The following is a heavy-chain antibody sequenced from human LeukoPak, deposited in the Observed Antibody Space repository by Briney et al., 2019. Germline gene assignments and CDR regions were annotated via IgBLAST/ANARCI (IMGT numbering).Heavy chain of an antibody. CDR1: GFTFSTFA. J-gene: IGHJ4*02. V-gene: IGHV3-23*01. D-gene: IGHD5-18*01. Sequence: PGGSLRLSCAASGFTFSTFAMIWVRQPPGKGLEWVSSIFPSGGEIHYADSVRGRFTISRDNSKSTLSLQMNSLRAEDTAIYYCATYRQELLPFESLGQGTLVTVSS. CDR3: ATYRQELLPFES. CDR2: IFPSGGEI.